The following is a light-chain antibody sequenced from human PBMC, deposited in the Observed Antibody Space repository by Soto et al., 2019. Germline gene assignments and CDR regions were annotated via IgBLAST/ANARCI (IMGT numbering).Light chain of an antibody. CDR2: WAS. V-gene: IGKV4-1*01. Sequence: DIVMTQSPDSLAVSLGERATINCKSSQSVLYNSNNKNYLAWYQQKPGQPPKLLISWASTRESGVPDRFSASVYETDFTLTISSLQVEDVAVYYCQQYYTTLALTFGGGTKVEIK. CDR1: QSVLYNSNNKNY. CDR3: QQYYTTLALT. J-gene: IGKJ4*01.